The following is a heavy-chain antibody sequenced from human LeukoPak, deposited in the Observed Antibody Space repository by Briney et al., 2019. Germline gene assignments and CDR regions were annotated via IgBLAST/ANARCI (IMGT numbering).Heavy chain of an antibody. CDR3: ARHIVVVPAATGSRNYYYYGMDV. D-gene: IGHD2-2*01. J-gene: IGHJ6*02. CDR1: GYTFTSYG. V-gene: IGHV1-18*01. Sequence: ASVKVSCKASGYTFTSYGISWVRQTPGQGLEWMGWISAYNGNTNYAQKLQDRVTMTTDTSTSTAYMELRSLRSDDTAVYYCARHIVVVPAATGSRNYYYYGMDVWGQGTTVTVSS. CDR2: ISAYNGNT.